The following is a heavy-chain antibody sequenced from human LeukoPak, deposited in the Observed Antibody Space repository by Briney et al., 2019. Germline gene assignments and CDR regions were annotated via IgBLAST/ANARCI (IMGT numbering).Heavy chain of an antibody. CDR3: ARLGGHSGSWDDAFDI. CDR1: GASISSYY. CDR2: IYYTGST. V-gene: IGHV4-59*08. D-gene: IGHD6-13*01. Sequence: SETLSLTCTVSGASISSYYWSWIRQPPGKGLEWIGYIYYTGSTYHNPSLKSRVTISVDRSKNHFSLKLSFVTAADTAVYYCARLGGHSGSWDDAFDIWGQGTMVSVSS. J-gene: IGHJ3*02.